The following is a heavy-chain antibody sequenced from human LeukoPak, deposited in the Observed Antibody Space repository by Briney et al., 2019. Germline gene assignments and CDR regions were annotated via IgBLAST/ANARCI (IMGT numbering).Heavy chain of an antibody. CDR3: ARGNIVVVVAASYYYYMDV. CDR2: INHSGST. J-gene: IGHJ6*03. V-gene: IGHV4-34*01. Sequence: SETLSLTCAVYGGSFSGYYWSWIRQPPGKGLEWIGEINHSGSTNYNPSLKSRVTISVDTSKNQFSLKLSSVTAADTDVYYCARGNIVVVVAASYYYYMDVWGKGTTVTVSS. CDR1: GGSFSGYY. D-gene: IGHD2-15*01.